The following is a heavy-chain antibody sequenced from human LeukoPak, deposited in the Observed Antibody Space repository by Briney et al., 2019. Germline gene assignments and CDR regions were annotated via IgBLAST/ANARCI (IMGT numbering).Heavy chain of an antibody. J-gene: IGHJ4*02. D-gene: IGHD3-3*01. CDR1: GGTFSRYA. V-gene: IGHV1-69*05. CDR3: TNGITRAGFGY. CDR2: IIPIFGTA. Sequence: ASVKVSCKASGGTFSRYAISWVRQAPGQGLEWMGGIIPIFGTANYAQKFQGRVTITTDESTSTAYMELSSLRSEDTAVYYCTNGITRAGFGYWGQGTLVTVSS.